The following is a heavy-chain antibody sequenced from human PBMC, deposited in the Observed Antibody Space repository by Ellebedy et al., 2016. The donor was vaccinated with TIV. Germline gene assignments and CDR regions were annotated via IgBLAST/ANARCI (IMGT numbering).Heavy chain of an antibody. CDR2: IYPGDSDT. J-gene: IGHJ1*01. CDR1: GYSFTSNW. V-gene: IGHV5-51*01. D-gene: IGHD2-15*01. Sequence: GESLKISXKGSGYSFTSNWIGWVRQMPGKGLEWMAIIYPGDSDTKYSPSFQGQVTISVDKSISTAYLQWNSLKASDTAMYYCARQGSCSGGSCSRHFQHWGQGTLVTVSS. CDR3: ARQGSCSGGSCSRHFQH.